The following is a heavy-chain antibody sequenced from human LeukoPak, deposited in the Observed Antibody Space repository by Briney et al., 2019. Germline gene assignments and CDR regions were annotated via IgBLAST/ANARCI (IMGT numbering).Heavy chain of an antibody. CDR3: AKDLHWGLDY. Sequence: GGSLRLSCAASGFPFSTYGMSWVRQAPGKGLEWVSALSGSGDKTFYIDSMKGRFTISRDNSKNTLYLQLNSLRAEDTAVYYCAKDLHWGLDYWGQGALVTVSS. D-gene: IGHD7-27*01. CDR1: GFPFSTYG. V-gene: IGHV3-23*01. CDR2: LSGSGDKT. J-gene: IGHJ4*02.